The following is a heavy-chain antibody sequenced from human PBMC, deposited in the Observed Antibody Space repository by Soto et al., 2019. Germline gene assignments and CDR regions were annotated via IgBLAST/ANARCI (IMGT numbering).Heavy chain of an antibody. CDR2: INTIPGMG. CDR3: AREHSGYEHDAFDI. J-gene: IGHJ3*02. Sequence: QVQLVQSGAEVKKPGSSVKVSCKASGGTFSSYIINWVRQAPGQGLEWMGRINTIPGMGNYARKIQGRVTVTADKSTSTAYMKLSRLRSEDTAVYYCAREHSGYEHDAFDIWGQGTMVTVSS. V-gene: IGHV1-69*08. D-gene: IGHD5-12*01. CDR1: GGTFSSYI.